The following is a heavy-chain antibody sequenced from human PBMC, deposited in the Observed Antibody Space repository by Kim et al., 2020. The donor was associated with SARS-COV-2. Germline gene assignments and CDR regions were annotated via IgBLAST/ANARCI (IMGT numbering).Heavy chain of an antibody. D-gene: IGHD5-18*01. CDR2: INHSGST. Sequence: SETLSLTCAVYGGSFSGYYWSWIRQPPGKGLEWIGEINHSGSTNYNPSLKSRVTISVDTSKNQFSLKLSSVTAADTAVYYCARAVVDTAIACFDYWGQGTLVTVSS. CDR1: GGSFSGYY. CDR3: ARAVVDTAIACFDY. V-gene: IGHV4-34*01. J-gene: IGHJ4*02.